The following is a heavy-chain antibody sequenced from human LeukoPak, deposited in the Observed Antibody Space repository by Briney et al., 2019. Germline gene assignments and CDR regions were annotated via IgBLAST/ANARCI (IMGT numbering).Heavy chain of an antibody. J-gene: IGHJ4*02. D-gene: IGHD6-13*01. Sequence: SETLSLTCTVSGGSISSSSYYWGWIRQPPGKGLEWIGSIYYSGSTYYNPSLKSRVTISVDTSKNQFSLKLSSVTAADTAVYYCARVVPSSWLDYWGQGTLVTVSS. CDR2: IYYSGST. CDR1: GGSISSSSYY. V-gene: IGHV4-39*07. CDR3: ARVVPSSWLDY.